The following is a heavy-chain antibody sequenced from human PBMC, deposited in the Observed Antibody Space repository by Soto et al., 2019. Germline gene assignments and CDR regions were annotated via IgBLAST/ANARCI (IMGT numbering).Heavy chain of an antibody. V-gene: IGHV4-30-2*01. CDR1: GGSISSGGYY. Sequence: TLSLTCTVSGGSISSGGYYWSWIRQHPGKGLEWIGYIYHSGSTYYNPSLKSRVTISVDRSKNQFSLKLSSVTAADTAVYYCARGGVDYYDSSGYYFSPYYFDYWGQGTLVTVSS. J-gene: IGHJ4*02. D-gene: IGHD3-22*01. CDR3: ARGGVDYYDSSGYYFSPYYFDY. CDR2: IYHSGST.